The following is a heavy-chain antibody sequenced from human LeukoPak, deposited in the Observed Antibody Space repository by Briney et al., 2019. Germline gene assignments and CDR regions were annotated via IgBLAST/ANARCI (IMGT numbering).Heavy chain of an antibody. V-gene: IGHV3-74*01. D-gene: IGHD1-26*01. CDR1: GFTFSSYW. J-gene: IGHJ4*02. CDR2: INSDGSTT. CDR3: VKDLSGSYSFDN. Sequence: GGSLRLSCAASGFTFSSYWMHWVRQAPGKGLVWVSRINSDGSTTSYADSVKGRFTISRDNAKNTLYLQMNSLRAEDTAVYYCVKDLSGSYSFDNWGQGTLVTVSS.